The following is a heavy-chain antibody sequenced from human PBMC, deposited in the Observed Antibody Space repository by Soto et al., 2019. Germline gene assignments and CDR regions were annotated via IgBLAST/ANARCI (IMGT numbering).Heavy chain of an antibody. CDR1: GYTFTSYG. Sequence: ASVKVSCKASGYTFTSYGISWVRQAPGQGREWMGWISAYNGNTNYAQKLQGRVTMTTDTSTSTAYMELRSLRSDDTAVYYCARGHYVTMVRGCWFDPWGRGTLVTVHS. D-gene: IGHD3-10*01. CDR3: ARGHYVTMVRGCWFDP. CDR2: ISAYNGNT. J-gene: IGHJ5*02. V-gene: IGHV1-18*04.